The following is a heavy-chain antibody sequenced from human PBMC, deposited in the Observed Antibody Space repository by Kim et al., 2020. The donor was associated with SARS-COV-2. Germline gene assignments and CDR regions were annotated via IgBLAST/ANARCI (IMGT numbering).Heavy chain of an antibody. CDR2: ISSSSSTI. J-gene: IGHJ6*04. V-gene: IGHV3-48*02. CDR1: GFTFSSYS. CDR3: ASAPKTTVTTLRSYLQGNNAVDV. D-gene: IGHD4-17*01. Sequence: GGSLRLSCAASGFTFSSYSMNWVRQAPGKGLEWVSYISSSSSTIYYADSVKGRFTISRDNAKNSLYLQMNSLRDEDTAVYYCASAPKTTVTTLRSYLQGNNAVDVWGKGTTVTVSS.